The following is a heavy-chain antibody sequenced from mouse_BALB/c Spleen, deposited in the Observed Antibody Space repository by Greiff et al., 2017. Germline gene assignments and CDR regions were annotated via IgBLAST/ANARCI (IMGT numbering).Heavy chain of an antibody. CDR1: GFTFSSFG. CDR2: ISSGSSTI. V-gene: IGHV5-17*02. Sequence: EVKVVESGGGLVQPGGSRKLSCAASGFTFSSFGMHWVRQAPEKGLEWVAYISSGSSTIYYADTVKGRFTISRDNPKNTLFLQMTSLRSEDTAMYYCERYPDYWGQGTTLTVSS. J-gene: IGHJ2*01. CDR3: ERYPDY.